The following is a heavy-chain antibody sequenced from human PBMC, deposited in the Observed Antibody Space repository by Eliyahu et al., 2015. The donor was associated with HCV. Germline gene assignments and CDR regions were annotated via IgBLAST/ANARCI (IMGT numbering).Heavy chain of an antibody. CDR3: ASLTASGELSDY. J-gene: IGHJ4*02. Sequence: QVQLQESGPGLVEPSQTLSLTCTVTGGSVRNVRYYWTWIRQPAGKGLEWLGRIYSSGSTTYXPSVSSRVTISLDTSKNQFSLKMSSVTAADTAMYYCASLTASGELSDYWGQGTLVAVSS. D-gene: IGHD6-13*01. V-gene: IGHV4-61*02. CDR1: GGSVRNVRYY. CDR2: IYSSGST.